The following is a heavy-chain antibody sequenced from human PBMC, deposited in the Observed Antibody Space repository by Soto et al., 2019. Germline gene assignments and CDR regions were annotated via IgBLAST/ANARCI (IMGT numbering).Heavy chain of an antibody. D-gene: IGHD6-25*01. CDR1: GGSISSYY. CDR2: IYYSGST. CDR3: ARDVLAALDY. Sequence: PSETLSLTCTVSGGSISSYYWSWIRQPPGKGLEWIGYIYYSGSTNYNPSLKSRVTISVDTSKNQFSLKLSSVTAADTAVYYCARDVLAALDYWGQGTLVTVSS. J-gene: IGHJ4*02. V-gene: IGHV4-59*01.